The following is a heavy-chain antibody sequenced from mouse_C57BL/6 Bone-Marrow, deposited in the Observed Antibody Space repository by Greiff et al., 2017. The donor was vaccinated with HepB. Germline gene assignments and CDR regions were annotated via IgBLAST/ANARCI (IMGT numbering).Heavy chain of an antibody. CDR2: IYPGGGYT. CDR1: GYTFTNYW. J-gene: IGHJ1*03. V-gene: IGHV1-63*01. CDR3: AREPSYWYFDV. Sequence: VQVVESGAELVRPGTSVKMSCKASGYTFTNYWIGWAKQRPGHGLEWIGDIYPGGGYTNYNEKFKGKATLTADKSSSTAYMQFSSLTSEDSAIYYCAREPSYWYFDVWGTGTTVTVSS.